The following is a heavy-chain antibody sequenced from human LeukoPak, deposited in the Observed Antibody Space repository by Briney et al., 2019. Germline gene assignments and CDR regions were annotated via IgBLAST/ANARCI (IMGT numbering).Heavy chain of an antibody. J-gene: IGHJ6*03. CDR3: ARTDGAIAADGTGTFSYYYMDV. Sequence: SVKVSCKPSGGTFSGYAISWVRQAPGQGLEWMGGIFPIFGTTNYAQKFQGRVTITADESTSTAYMELSSLRSEDTAVYFCARTDGAIAADGTGTFSYYYMDVWGKGTTVTISS. D-gene: IGHD6-13*01. V-gene: IGHV1-69*01. CDR2: IFPIFGTT. CDR1: GGTFSGYA.